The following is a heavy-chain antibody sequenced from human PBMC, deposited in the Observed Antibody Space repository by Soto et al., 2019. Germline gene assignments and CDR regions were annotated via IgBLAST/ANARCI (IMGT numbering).Heavy chain of an antibody. CDR1: GFTFNSYG. CDR3: AKDRGGDCPDNSCYFGADY. D-gene: IGHD2-2*01. J-gene: IGHJ4*02. Sequence: PGGSLRLSCVGSGFTFNSYGMHWVRQAPGKGLECVAVISDTGSSHYYAASVEGRFTFSRENSKNTLSLHMDRMRVEDTAVYYCAKDRGGDCPDNSCYFGADYWGQGTPVTVSS. V-gene: IGHV3-30*18. CDR2: ISDTGSSH.